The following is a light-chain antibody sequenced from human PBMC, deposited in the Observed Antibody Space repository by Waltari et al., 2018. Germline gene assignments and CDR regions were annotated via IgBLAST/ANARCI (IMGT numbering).Light chain of an antibody. Sequence: EYVLTQSPGTLSLSPGERATLSCRASQSAASIFLAWYQQKPGQAPSLLIYGASNKATGIPDRFSGSVSGKDFTLTISRLEPEDFAVYYCQQYGDSPLYTFGRGTKLEIK. V-gene: IGKV3-20*01. CDR1: QSAASIF. CDR3: QQYGDSPLYT. CDR2: GAS. J-gene: IGKJ2*01.